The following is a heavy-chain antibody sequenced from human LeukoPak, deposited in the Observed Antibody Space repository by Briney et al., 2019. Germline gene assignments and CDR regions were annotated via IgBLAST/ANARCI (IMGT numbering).Heavy chain of an antibody. CDR2: INQHGSEK. CDR1: GFTFSSYW. V-gene: IGHV3-7*01. CDR3: AREIFRQPSYYYDSSGSPGAFDI. Sequence: GGSLRLSCAASGFTFSSYWMSWVRQAPGKGLEWVANINQHGSEKYYVDSVKGRFTISRDRDENSLYLQMNSLRVEDTAVYYCAREIFRQPSYYYDSSGSPGAFDIWGQGTMVTVSS. D-gene: IGHD3-22*01. J-gene: IGHJ3*02.